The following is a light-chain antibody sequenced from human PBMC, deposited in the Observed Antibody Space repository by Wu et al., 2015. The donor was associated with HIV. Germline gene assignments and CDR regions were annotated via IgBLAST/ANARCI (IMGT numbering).Light chain of an antibody. Sequence: EIVMTQSPGTLSVSPGERATLSCRASENIYSNLAWFQQKPGQAPRLLIYDAFKRASGLPARFSGTGAGTDFTLSISSVEAEDFAVYYCQQHYNWPLSFGQGTRLEIK. CDR2: DAF. CDR3: QQHYNWPLS. CDR1: ENIYSN. V-gene: IGKV3D-15*01. J-gene: IGKJ5*01.